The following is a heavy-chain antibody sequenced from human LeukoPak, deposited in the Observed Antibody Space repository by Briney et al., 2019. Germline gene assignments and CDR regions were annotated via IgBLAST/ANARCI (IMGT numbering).Heavy chain of an antibody. V-gene: IGHV4-61*01. CDR1: GGSVSSGIYY. Sequence: SETLSLTCTVSGGSVSSGIYYWSWIRQPPGKGLEWIGYIYYSGSTNYNPSLKSRVTISVDTSKNQFSLKLSSVTAADTAVYYCAREPRDCSSTSCYVFDYWGQGTLVTVSS. CDR2: IYYSGST. CDR3: AREPRDCSSTSCYVFDY. D-gene: IGHD2-2*01. J-gene: IGHJ4*02.